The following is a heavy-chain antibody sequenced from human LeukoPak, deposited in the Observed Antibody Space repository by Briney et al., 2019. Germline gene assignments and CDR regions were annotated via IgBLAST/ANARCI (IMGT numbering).Heavy chain of an antibody. CDR3: ATEAGSTHNCSSTSCSGGYNWFDP. J-gene: IGHJ5*02. CDR2: VDPEDGET. Sequence: ASVKISCKVSGYTFTDYYMHWVQQAPGKGLEWMGLVDPEDGETIYAEKFQGRVTITADTSTDTAYMELSSLRSEDTAAYYCATEAGSTHNCSSTSCSGGYNWFDPWGQGTLVTVSS. CDR1: GYTFTDYY. D-gene: IGHD2-2*01. V-gene: IGHV1-69-2*01.